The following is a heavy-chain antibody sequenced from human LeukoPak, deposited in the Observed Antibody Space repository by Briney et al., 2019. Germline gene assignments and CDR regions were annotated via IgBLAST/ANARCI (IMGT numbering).Heavy chain of an antibody. CDR3: AREYYGSGSPFYYYYGMDV. CDR1: GYTFTSYA. V-gene: IGHV1-3*01. CDR2: INAGNGNT. Sequence: ASVKVSCKASGYTFTSYAMHWVRQAPGQRLEWMGWINAGNGNTKYSQKFQGRVTITRDTSASTAYMELSSLRSEDTAVYYCAREYYGSGSPFYYYYGMDVWGKGTTVTVSS. J-gene: IGHJ6*04. D-gene: IGHD3-10*01.